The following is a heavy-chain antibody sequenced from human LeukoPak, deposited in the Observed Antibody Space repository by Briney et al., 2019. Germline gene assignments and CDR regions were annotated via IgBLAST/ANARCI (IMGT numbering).Heavy chain of an antibody. Sequence: QSGGSLRLSCAASGFTFSSYAMSWVRQAPGKGLEWVSAISGSGGSTYYADSVKGRFTISRDNSKNTLYLQMHSLRAEDTAVYYCAKASTIVPPLYYFDYWGQGTLVTVSS. CDR1: GFTFSSYA. V-gene: IGHV3-23*01. D-gene: IGHD3-22*01. J-gene: IGHJ4*02. CDR3: AKASTIVPPLYYFDY. CDR2: ISGSGGST.